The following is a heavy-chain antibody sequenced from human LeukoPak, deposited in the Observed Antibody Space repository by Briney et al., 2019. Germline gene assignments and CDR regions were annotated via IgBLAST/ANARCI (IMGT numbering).Heavy chain of an antibody. CDR1: GYTLTELS. D-gene: IGHD1-26*01. J-gene: IGHJ2*01. CDR2: FDPEDGET. V-gene: IGHV1-24*01. Sequence: ASVKVSCKVSGYTLTELSMHWVRQAPGKGLEWMGGFDPEDGETIYAQKFQGRVTMTEDTSTDTAYTELSSLRSEDTAVYYCATGRSGSYDWYFDLWGRGTLVTVSS. CDR3: ATGRSGSYDWYFDL.